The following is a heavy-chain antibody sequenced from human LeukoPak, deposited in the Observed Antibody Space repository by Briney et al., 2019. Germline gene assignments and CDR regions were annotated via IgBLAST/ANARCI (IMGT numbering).Heavy chain of an antibody. CDR1: GFTFSGSP. CDR2: IRSKANNYAT. Sequence: GGSLKLSCAASGFTFSGSPMHWVRQASGKGLEWVGRIRSKANNYATAYTASVKGRFTISRDDSKNTAYLQMNSLKTEDTAVYYCTSLEMATIGDWGQGTLVTVSS. CDR3: TSLEMATIGD. D-gene: IGHD5-24*01. V-gene: IGHV3-73*01. J-gene: IGHJ4*02.